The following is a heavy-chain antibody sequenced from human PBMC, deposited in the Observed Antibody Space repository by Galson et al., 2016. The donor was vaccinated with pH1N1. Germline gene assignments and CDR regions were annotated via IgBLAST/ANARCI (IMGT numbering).Heavy chain of an antibody. D-gene: IGHD6-19*01. J-gene: IGHJ3*02. V-gene: IGHV2-70*17. Sequence: PALVKPTQTLTLTCTFSGFSLSGSGMSVSWIRQPPGKALEWLARIDWDDDKFYSTSLQTRLTISKDTSKNQVVLTMTNMDPGDTATYYCARTKRRGGWAFDIWGQGTIITVSS. CDR3: ARTKRRGGWAFDI. CDR1: GFSLSGSGMS. CDR2: IDWDDDK.